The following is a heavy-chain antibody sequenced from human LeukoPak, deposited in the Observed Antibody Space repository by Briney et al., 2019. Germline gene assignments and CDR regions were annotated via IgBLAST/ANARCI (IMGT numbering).Heavy chain of an antibody. V-gene: IGHV3-23*01. CDR3: AKVPWVGTIT. CDR1: GFIFSSYA. Sequence: GGSLRLSCAASGFIFSSYAMNWVRQAPGEGLEWLSAISGSDGHTFYADSVKGRFTLSRDNSKNTLYLQMNNLRADDTAIYYCAKVPWVGTITWGQGTLVIVSS. D-gene: IGHD1-26*01. CDR2: ISGSDGHT. J-gene: IGHJ4*02.